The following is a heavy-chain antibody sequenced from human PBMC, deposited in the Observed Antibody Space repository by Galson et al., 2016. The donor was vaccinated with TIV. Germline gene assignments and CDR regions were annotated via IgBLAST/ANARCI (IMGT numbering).Heavy chain of an antibody. Sequence: SVKVSCKASGYIFSNYGITWVRQAPGQGLEWMGWISAYNGNTKYPQKIQDRVSLSTDTATNTAYMEVRRLTSEDAGVYYCARDGVVAAIRHDYQFGMDVGGQGATVTVSS. V-gene: IGHV1-18*01. CDR2: ISAYNGNT. D-gene: IGHD2-15*01. J-gene: IGHJ6*02. CDR3: ARDGVVAAIRHDYQFGMDV. CDR1: GYIFSNYG.